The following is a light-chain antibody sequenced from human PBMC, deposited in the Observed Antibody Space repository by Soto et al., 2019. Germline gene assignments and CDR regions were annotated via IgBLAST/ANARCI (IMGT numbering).Light chain of an antibody. CDR3: QQYYTYAP. CDR2: DAS. CDR1: QKIRNL. V-gene: IGKV1-5*01. J-gene: IGKJ5*01. Sequence: DIQLTQSPSTLSSAVRDSVTITCRASQKIRNLLAWYQQKPGRAPKPLIFDASTLRTGVPSRFSGSGSGSEFNFTITGLQPDDFATYFCQQYYTYAPFGHGTRL.